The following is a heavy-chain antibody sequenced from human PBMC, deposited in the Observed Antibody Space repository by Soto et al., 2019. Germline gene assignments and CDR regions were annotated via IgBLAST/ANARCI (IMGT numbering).Heavy chain of an antibody. CDR1: GGSISSGDYY. J-gene: IGHJ5*02. D-gene: IGHD2-2*02. CDR3: ARERVPAAIHHGWFDP. Sequence: QVQLQESGPGLVTPSQTLSLTCTVSGGSISSGDYYWSWIRQPPGKGLEWIGYPYYRGSTYYNPSLKRGVTISLDTSKNQFSLNINSVTAADTAVYYCARERVPAAIHHGWFDPWGQRTLVTVSS. CDR2: PYYRGST. V-gene: IGHV4-30-4*01.